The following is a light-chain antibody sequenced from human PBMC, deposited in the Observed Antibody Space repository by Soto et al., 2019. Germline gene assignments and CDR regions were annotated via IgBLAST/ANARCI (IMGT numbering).Light chain of an antibody. J-gene: IGKJ1*01. CDR2: DVS. V-gene: IGKV1-5*01. CDR3: QQFKSGTWR. Sequence: DIQMPQSPSTLSASVGDRVTITCRASQNIERWLAWYQQKPGKAPKLLLYDVSSLESGVPSRFSGSGSATEFILTINGLQPDDLATNFCQQFKSGTWRVGQGTKVDVK. CDR1: QNIERW.